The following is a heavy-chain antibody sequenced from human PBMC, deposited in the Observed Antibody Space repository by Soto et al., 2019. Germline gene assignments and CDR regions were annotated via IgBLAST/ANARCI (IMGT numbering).Heavy chain of an antibody. D-gene: IGHD5-18*01. Sequence: GASVKVSCKASGYTFTSYGISWVRQAPGQGLEWMGWISAYNGNTNYAQKLQGRVTMTTDTSTSTAYMELRSLRSDDTAVYYCAREGKVIQLQPNYYYYGMDVWGQGTTVTVSS. CDR2: ISAYNGNT. CDR1: GYTFTSYG. V-gene: IGHV1-18*01. J-gene: IGHJ6*02. CDR3: AREGKVIQLQPNYYYYGMDV.